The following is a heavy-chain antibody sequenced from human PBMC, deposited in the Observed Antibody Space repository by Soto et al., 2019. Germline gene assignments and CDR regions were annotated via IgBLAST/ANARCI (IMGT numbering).Heavy chain of an antibody. V-gene: IGHV3-7*03. CDR3: ARLSGSHPSGYYYGMDV. CDR1: GFTFSSYW. D-gene: IGHD1-26*01. CDR2: IKQDGSEK. Sequence: GGSLRLSCAASGFTFSSYWMSWVRQAPGKGLEWVANIKQDGSEKYYVDSVKGRFTISRDNAKNSLYLQMNSLRAEDTAVYYCARLSGSHPSGYYYGMDVWGQGTTVTVSS. J-gene: IGHJ6*02.